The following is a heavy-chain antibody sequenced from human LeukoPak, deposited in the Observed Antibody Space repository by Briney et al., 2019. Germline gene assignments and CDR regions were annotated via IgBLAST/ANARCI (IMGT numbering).Heavy chain of an antibody. CDR2: IYSGGST. J-gene: IGHJ5*02. CDR1: GFTFSSYA. V-gene: IGHV3-53*05. Sequence: PGGSLRLSCAASGFTFSSYAMSWVRQAPGKGLEWVSVIYSGGSTYYADSVKGRFTISRDKSKNTVYLQMNSLRFEDTAMYYCARNWFDPWGQGTLVNVSS. CDR3: ARNWFDP.